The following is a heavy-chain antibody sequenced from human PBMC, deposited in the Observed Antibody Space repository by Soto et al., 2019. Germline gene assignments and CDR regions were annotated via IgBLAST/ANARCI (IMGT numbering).Heavy chain of an antibody. D-gene: IGHD2-15*01. CDR1: GGSISSGGYY. CDR3: ARDRYCSGGSCYSGTYGMDV. CDR2: IYYSGST. V-gene: IGHV4-31*03. Sequence: QVQLQESGPGLVKPSQTLSLTCTVSGGSISSGGYYWSWIRQHPGKGLEWLGYIYYSGSTYYNPSLKRRVTIAVDTSKNQFSLKLSSVTAADTAVYYCARDRYCSGGSCYSGTYGMDVWGQGTTVTVSS. J-gene: IGHJ6*02.